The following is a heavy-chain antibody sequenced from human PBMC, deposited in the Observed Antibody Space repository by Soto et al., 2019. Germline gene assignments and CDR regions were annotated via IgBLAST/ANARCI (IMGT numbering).Heavy chain of an antibody. V-gene: IGHV1-69*04. Sequence: ASVKVSCKASGGTFSSYTISWVRQAPGQGLEWMGRIIPILGIANYAQKFQGRVTITADKSTSTAYMELSSLRSEDTAVYYCARDPRATGSYFLAEYCQHWGQGTLVTVSS. CDR3: ARDPRATGSYFLAEYCQH. CDR1: GGTFSSYT. J-gene: IGHJ1*01. D-gene: IGHD1-26*01. CDR2: IIPILGIA.